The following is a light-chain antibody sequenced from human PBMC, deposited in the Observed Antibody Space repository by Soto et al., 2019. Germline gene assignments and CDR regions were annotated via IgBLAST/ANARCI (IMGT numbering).Light chain of an antibody. Sequence: IIMTQSPATLSVSPGERVTFSCRASQSISTNLAWYQQKPGQAPRPLIYGASTRDTHIPDRFSGTGSETEFTLSVSSLQSEDFAIYYCQQYYDWPLVTFGGGTKV. CDR1: QSISTN. CDR3: QQYYDWPLVT. J-gene: IGKJ4*01. V-gene: IGKV3-15*01. CDR2: GAS.